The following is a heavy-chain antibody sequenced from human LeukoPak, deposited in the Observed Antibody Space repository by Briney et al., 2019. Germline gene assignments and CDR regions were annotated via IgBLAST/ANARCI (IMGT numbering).Heavy chain of an antibody. CDR1: GFTFSTYS. CDR2: IKQDGSEK. Sequence: GGSLRLSCAASGFTFSTYSMNWVRQAPGKGLEWVANIKQDGSEKYYVDSVKGRFTISRDNAKNSLYLQMNSLRAEDTAVYYCAGDRSYYYGSGRFADLDYWGQGTLVTVSS. CDR3: AGDRSYYYGSGRFADLDY. J-gene: IGHJ4*02. D-gene: IGHD3-10*01. V-gene: IGHV3-7*01.